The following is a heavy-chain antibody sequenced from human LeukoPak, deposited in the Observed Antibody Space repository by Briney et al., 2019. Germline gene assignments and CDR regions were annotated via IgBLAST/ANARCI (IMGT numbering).Heavy chain of an antibody. CDR1: GFTFSSYT. CDR3: ARGPLPAAPTFFDY. J-gene: IGHJ4*02. D-gene: IGHD2-2*01. V-gene: IGHV3-66*01. Sequence: GGSLRLSCAASGFTFSSYTMSWVRQAPGKGLEWVSVIYSGGSTYYADSVKGRFTISGDNSKNTLYLQMNSLRAEDTAVYYCARGPLPAAPTFFDYWGQGTLVTVSS. CDR2: IYSGGST.